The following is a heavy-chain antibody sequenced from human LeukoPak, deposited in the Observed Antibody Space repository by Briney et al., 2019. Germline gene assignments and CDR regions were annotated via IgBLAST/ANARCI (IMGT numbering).Heavy chain of an antibody. CDR3: ARESPVAAVGRSWFDP. V-gene: IGHV3-7*03. J-gene: IGHJ5*02. Sequence: PGGSLRLSCAASGFTFSSYWMSWVRQAPGKGLEWVANIKQDGSEKYYVDSVKGRFTISRDNAKNSLYLQMNSLRDDDTAVYFCARESPVAAVGRSWFDPWGQGTLVTVSS. CDR2: IKQDGSEK. D-gene: IGHD6-13*01. CDR1: GFTFSSYW.